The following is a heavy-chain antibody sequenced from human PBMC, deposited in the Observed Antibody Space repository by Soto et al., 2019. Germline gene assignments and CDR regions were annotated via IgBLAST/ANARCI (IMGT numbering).Heavy chain of an antibody. CDR1: GFTVSSNY. V-gene: IGHV3-66*01. J-gene: IGHJ3*02. CDR2: IYSGGST. D-gene: IGHD3-10*01. CDR3: AREPWLDAFDI. Sequence: EVQLVESGGGLVQPGGSLRLSCAASGFTVSSNYMSWVRQAPGKGLEWVSVIYSGGSTYYADSVKGRFTISRDNSKNTLYLQMNSLRAEDTAVYYCAREPWLDAFDIWGQGTMVTVSS.